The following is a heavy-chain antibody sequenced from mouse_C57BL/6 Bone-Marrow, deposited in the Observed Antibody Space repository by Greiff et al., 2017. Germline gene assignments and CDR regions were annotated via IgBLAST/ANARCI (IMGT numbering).Heavy chain of an antibody. V-gene: IGHV2-6*01. D-gene: IGHD2-4*01. J-gene: IGHJ4*01. CDR2: IWGVGST. CDR1: GFSLTSSG. CDR3: ASSGYDYDCAMDY. Sequence: QVQLQQSGPGLVAPSQSLSITCTVSGFSLTSSGVDWVRQSPGKGLEWLGVIWGVGSTNYNSALKSRLSNSKDNSKSQVFLKMNSLQTDDTAMYYWASSGYDYDCAMDYWGQGTSVTVSS.